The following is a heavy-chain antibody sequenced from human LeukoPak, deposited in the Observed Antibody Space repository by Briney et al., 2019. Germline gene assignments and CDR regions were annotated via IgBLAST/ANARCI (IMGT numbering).Heavy chain of an antibody. CDR3: ARVDDILTGYPPFDY. CDR1: GFTFSSYS. CDR2: ISSSSSTI. J-gene: IGHJ4*02. V-gene: IGHV3-48*04. D-gene: IGHD3-9*01. Sequence: GGSLRLSCAASGFTFSSYSMNWVRQAPGKGLEWVSYISSSSSTIYYADSVKGRFTISRDNAKNSLYLQMNSRRAEDTAVYYCARVDDILTGYPPFDYWGQGTLVTVSS.